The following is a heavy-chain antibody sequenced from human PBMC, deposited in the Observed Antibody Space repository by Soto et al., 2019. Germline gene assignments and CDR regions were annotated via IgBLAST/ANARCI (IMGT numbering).Heavy chain of an antibody. CDR2: ISGDNGNT. Sequence: QVQLVQSGAEVRKPGASVKVSCKASGYTFTKYGITWVRQAPGQGLEWLGWISGDNGNTNFAQRLKDRVTMITDTSTTTAYMELRSLRRDDTAIYYCARVASLIPIFHGSDAWGQGTTVTVSS. D-gene: IGHD3-3*01. CDR3: ARVASLIPIFHGSDA. CDR1: GYTFTKYG. V-gene: IGHV1-18*04. J-gene: IGHJ6*02.